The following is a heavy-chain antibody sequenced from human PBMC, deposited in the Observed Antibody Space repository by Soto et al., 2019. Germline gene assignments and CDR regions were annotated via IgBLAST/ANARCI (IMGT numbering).Heavy chain of an antibody. Sequence: ASVKVSCKASGYTFTGYYMHWVRQAPGQGLEWMGWINPNSGGTNYAQKFQGRVTMTRDTSISTAYMELSRLRSDDTAVYYCARSLRWLFYFDYWRQGTLVTVSS. CDR1: GYTFTGYY. D-gene: IGHD2-21*01. J-gene: IGHJ4*02. CDR2: INPNSGGT. CDR3: ARSLRWLFYFDY. V-gene: IGHV1-2*02.